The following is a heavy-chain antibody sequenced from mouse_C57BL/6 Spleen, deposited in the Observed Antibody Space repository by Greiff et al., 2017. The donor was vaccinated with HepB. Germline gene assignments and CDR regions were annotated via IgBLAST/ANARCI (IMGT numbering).Heavy chain of an antibody. J-gene: IGHJ2*01. CDR3: TREGYGSSPFFDY. CDR1: GFTFSSYA. V-gene: IGHV5-9-1*02. Sequence: EVKLVESGEGLVKPGGSLKLSCAASGFTFSSYAMSWVRQTPEKRLEWVAYISSGGDYIYYADTVKGRFTISRDNARNTLYLQMSSLKSEDTAMYYCTREGYGSSPFFDYWGQGTTLTVSS. D-gene: IGHD1-1*01. CDR2: ISSGGDYI.